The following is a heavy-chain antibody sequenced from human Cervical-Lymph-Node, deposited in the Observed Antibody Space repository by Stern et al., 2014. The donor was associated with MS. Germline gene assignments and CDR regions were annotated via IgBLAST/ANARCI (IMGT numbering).Heavy chain of an antibody. D-gene: IGHD1-26*01. CDR1: GFVFRRYA. CDR2: ISYDGRDK. CDR3: AKGGSGSYLD. Sequence: VQLVESGVGVVQPGRSLRLSCAASGFVFRRYALHWVRQAPGKGLEWVALISYDGRDKYYTDSVKGRFTVSRDNSNNTVDLEMNSLRLEDTAVYYCAKGGSGSYLDWGQGSLVTVSS. V-gene: IGHV3-30*04. J-gene: IGHJ4*02.